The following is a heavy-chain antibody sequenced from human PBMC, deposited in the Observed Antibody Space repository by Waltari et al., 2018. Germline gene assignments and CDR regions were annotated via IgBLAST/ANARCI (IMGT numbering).Heavy chain of an antibody. J-gene: IGHJ6*03. CDR1: GITFSNSW. CDR3: ARGAYNMDV. Sequence: EGQLVESGGGLVQPGGSLRLSCAASGITFSNSWMNWVHQAPGKGLGWVANIKEDGTEQNSVDSVTGRFTISRDNTKNLLYLQMNSLRAEDTAVYYCARGAYNMDVWGKGTTVIVSS. V-gene: IGHV3-7*02. D-gene: IGHD1-26*01. CDR2: IKEDGTEQ.